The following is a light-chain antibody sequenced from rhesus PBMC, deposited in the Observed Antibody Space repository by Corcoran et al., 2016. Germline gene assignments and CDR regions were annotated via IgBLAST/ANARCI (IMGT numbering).Light chain of an antibody. V-gene: IGKV1-22*01. J-gene: IGKJ2*01. CDR1: QSISSW. CDR3: QQYSSSPYS. CDR2: KAS. Sequence: DIQMTKSPSSLSASVGDTVTITCRASQSISSWLAWYQQKPGKAPKLLIYKASSLQSGVPSRFSGSGAGTDFTHTISSLQSEDCATYYCQQYSSSPYSFGQGTKVEIK.